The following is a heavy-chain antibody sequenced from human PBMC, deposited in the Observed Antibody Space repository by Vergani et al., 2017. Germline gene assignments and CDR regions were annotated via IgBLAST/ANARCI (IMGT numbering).Heavy chain of an antibody. J-gene: IGHJ6*02. CDR1: GGSISSHY. D-gene: IGHD3-22*01. CDR3: ARGGYYDSSGCFDSLLYYYYGMDV. V-gene: IGHV4-59*11. Sequence: QVQLQESGPGLVKPSETLSLTCTVSGGSISSHYWSWTRQPPGKGLEWIGYIYYSGSTNYNPSLKSRVTISVDTSKNQFSLKLSSVTAADTAVYYCARGGYYDSSGCFDSLLYYYYGMDVWGQGTTVTVSS. CDR2: IYYSGST.